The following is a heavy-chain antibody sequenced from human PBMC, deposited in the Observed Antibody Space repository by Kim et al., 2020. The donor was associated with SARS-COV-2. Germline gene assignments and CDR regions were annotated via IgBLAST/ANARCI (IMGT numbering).Heavy chain of an antibody. D-gene: IGHD3-10*01. Sequence: AVSVKSRITINPDTPKHQFSLQLNSVTPEDTAVYYCAREPGMVRGVMADYWGQGTLVTVSS. J-gene: IGHJ4*02. V-gene: IGHV6-1*01. CDR3: AREPGMVRGVMADY.